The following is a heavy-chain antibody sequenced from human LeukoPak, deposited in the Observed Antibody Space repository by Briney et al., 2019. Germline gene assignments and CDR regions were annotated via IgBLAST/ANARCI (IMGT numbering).Heavy chain of an antibody. CDR1: GFTFSSYG. D-gene: IGHD2-15*01. Sequence: PGRSLRLSCAASGFTFSSYGMHWVRQAPGKGLEWVAVISYDGSNKYYADSVKGRFTISRDNSKNTLYLQMNSLRAEDTAVYYCARLVVAYMDVWGKGTTVTVSS. J-gene: IGHJ6*03. V-gene: IGHV3-30*03. CDR2: ISYDGSNK. CDR3: ARLVVAYMDV.